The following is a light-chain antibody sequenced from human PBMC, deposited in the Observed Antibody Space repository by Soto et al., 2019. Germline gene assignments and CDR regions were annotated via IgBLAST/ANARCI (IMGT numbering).Light chain of an antibody. CDR1: NSNIGAGYD. CDR3: QSYDSSLSGWV. Sequence: QSVLTQPPSVSGAPGQRVTISCTGYNSNIGAGYDVHWYQQLPGTAPKLLIYGNSNRPSGVPDRFSASKSGTSACLAITGLQAEDEADYYCQSYDSSLSGWVFGGGTKLTVL. J-gene: IGLJ3*02. CDR2: GNS. V-gene: IGLV1-40*01.